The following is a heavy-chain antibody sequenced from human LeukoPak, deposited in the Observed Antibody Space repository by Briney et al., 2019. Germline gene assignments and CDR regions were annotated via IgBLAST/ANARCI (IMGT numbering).Heavy chain of an antibody. Sequence: GGSLRLSCAASGFTFSSYAMSWVRQAPGKGLEWVSAISGSGGSTYYADSVKGRFTISRDNSKNTLYLQMNSLRAEDTAVYYCVRDTSVGAAYFDFWGQGALVAVSS. J-gene: IGHJ4*02. V-gene: IGHV3-23*01. CDR1: GFTFSSYA. CDR3: VRDTSVGAAYFDF. D-gene: IGHD1-26*01. CDR2: ISGSGGST.